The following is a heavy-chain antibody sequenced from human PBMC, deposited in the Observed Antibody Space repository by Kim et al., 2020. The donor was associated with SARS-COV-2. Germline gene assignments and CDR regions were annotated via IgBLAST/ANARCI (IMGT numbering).Heavy chain of an antibody. V-gene: IGHV4-34*01. CDR3: ARVPIVFEIRLWLKERHNWFDF. Sequence: SETLSLTCAVYGGSFSGYYWSWIRQPPGKGLEWIGEINHSGSTNYNPSLKSRVTISVDTSKNQFSLKLSSVTAADTAVYYCARVPIVFEIRLWLKERHNWFDFWGQGTLVTVSS. CDR1: GGSFSGYY. J-gene: IGHJ5*01. CDR2: INHSGST. D-gene: IGHD5-18*01.